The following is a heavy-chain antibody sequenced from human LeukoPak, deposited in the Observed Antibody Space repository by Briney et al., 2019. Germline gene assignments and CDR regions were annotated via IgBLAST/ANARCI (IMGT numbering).Heavy chain of an antibody. Sequence: PSETLSLTCTVSGGSIGSASYYWAWIRQSPGKGLEWIGTFHYSGSTYYNPSLKSRVTISVDTSKNQFSLKLSSVTAADTAVYYCARHPLKAYVSDWFDPWGQGTLVTVSS. CDR3: ARHPLKAYVSDWFDP. CDR1: GGSIGSASYY. V-gene: IGHV4-39*01. J-gene: IGHJ5*02. D-gene: IGHD3-10*02. CDR2: FHYSGST.